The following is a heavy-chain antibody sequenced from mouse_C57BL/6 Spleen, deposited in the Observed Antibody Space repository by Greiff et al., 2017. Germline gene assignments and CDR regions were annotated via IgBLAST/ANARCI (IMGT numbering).Heavy chain of an antibody. J-gene: IGHJ1*03. Sequence: QVQLQQPGAELVRPGSSVKLSCKASGYTFTSYWMDWVKQRPGQGLEWIGNIYPSDSETHYNQKFKDKATLTVDQSSRTAYMQLSSLTSEYSAVYYCSRSGGSPYYDYDGYFDVWGTGTTVTVSS. CDR3: SRSGGSPYYDYDGYFDV. CDR1: GYTFTSYW. CDR2: IYPSDSET. V-gene: IGHV1-61*01. D-gene: IGHD2-4*01.